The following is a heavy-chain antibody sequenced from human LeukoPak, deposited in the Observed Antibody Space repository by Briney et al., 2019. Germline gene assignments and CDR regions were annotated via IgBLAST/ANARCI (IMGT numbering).Heavy chain of an antibody. V-gene: IGHV1-18*01. CDR3: ARDPYCSSTGCSHYYYYGMDV. Sequence: ASVKVSCKASGYTFTSYGISWVRQAPGQGLEWMGWISAYNGNTNYAQKLQGRVTMTTDTSTSTAYMELRSLRSDDTAVYYCARDPYCSSTGCSHYYYYGMDVWGQGTTVTVSS. CDR2: ISAYNGNT. D-gene: IGHD2-2*01. J-gene: IGHJ6*02. CDR1: GYTFTSYG.